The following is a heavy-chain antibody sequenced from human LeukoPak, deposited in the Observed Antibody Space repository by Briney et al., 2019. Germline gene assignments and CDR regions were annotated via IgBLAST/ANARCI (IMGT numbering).Heavy chain of an antibody. CDR3: AREIAAAGTAYGY. V-gene: IGHV4-34*01. J-gene: IGHJ4*02. Sequence: PSETLSLTCAVYGGSFSGYYWSWIRQPPGKGLEWIGEINHSGSTNYNPSLKSRVTISVDTSKNQFSLKLGSVTAADTAVYYCAREIAAAGTAYGYWGQGTLVTVSS. CDR2: INHSGST. D-gene: IGHD6-13*01. CDR1: GGSFSGYY.